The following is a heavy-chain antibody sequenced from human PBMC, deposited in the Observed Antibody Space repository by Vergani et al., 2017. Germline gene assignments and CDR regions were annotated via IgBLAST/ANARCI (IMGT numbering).Heavy chain of an antibody. J-gene: IGHJ6*02. CDR2: IYPGDSDT. D-gene: IGHD3-10*01. V-gene: IGHV5-51*01. Sequence: EVQLVQSGAEVKKPGESLKISCKGSGYSFTSYWIGWVRQMPGKGLEWMGIIYPGDSDTRYSPCFQGQVTISADKSISTAYLQWSRLKASDNAMYYCARHNMVRGVIEAGYYYGMDVWGQGTTVTVSS. CDR1: GYSFTSYW. CDR3: ARHNMVRGVIEAGYYYGMDV.